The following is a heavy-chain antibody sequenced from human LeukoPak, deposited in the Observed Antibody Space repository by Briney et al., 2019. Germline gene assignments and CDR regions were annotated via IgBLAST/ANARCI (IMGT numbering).Heavy chain of an antibody. CDR1: GYSISSGYY. CDR2: IYHSGST. J-gene: IGHJ4*02. Sequence: SETLSLTCAVSGYSISSGYYWGWIRQPPGKGLEWIGSIYHSGSTYHNPSLKSRVTISVDTSKNQFSLKLSSVTAADTAVYYCARHSSRWELLVDYFDYWGQGTLVTVSS. V-gene: IGHV4-38-2*01. D-gene: IGHD1-26*01. CDR3: ARHSSRWELLVDYFDY.